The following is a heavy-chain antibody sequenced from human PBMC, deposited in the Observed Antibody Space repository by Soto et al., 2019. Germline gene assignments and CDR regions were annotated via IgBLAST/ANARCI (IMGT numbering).Heavy chain of an antibody. Sequence: GGSLRLSCAASGFSFSKYAMHWVRQAPGKGLEWVAVITYDATNEYYADSVKGRFTISRDNSNNTLSLHMSSLRLADTAVYYCARKAVPDFWGQGXLVTVYS. J-gene: IGHJ4*02. CDR3: ARKAVPDF. CDR1: GFSFSKYA. D-gene: IGHD6-19*01. CDR2: ITYDATNE. V-gene: IGHV3-30-3*01.